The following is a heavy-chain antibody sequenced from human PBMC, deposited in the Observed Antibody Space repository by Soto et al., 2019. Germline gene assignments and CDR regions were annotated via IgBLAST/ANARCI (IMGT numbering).Heavy chain of an antibody. CDR1: GFTFSDYY. J-gene: IGHJ3*02. D-gene: IGHD3-9*01. CDR3: ARKTGYDILTGYYMGGGAFDI. CDR2: ISSSGSTI. Sequence: GGSLRLSCAASGFTFSDYYMSWIRQAPGKGLEWVSYISSSGSTIYYADSVKGRFTISRDNAKNSLYLQMNSLRAEDTAVYYCARKTGYDILTGYYMGGGAFDIWGQGTMVTV. V-gene: IGHV3-11*01.